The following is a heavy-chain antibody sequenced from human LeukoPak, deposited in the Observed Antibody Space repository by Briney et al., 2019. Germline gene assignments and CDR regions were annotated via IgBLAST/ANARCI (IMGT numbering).Heavy chain of an antibody. CDR3: TRDGGSDF. V-gene: IGHV3-48*03. J-gene: IGHJ4*02. CDR2: ISRSGRSV. CDR1: GLSFGDYG. Sequence: PGGSLRLSCAGSGLSFGDYGMNWVCQAPGKGLEWLTFISRSGRSVSYADSVKGRFTIARDNAKKSLYLQMDSLRGEDTAIYYCTRDGGSDFWGQGTLVTVSS. D-gene: IGHD3-16*01.